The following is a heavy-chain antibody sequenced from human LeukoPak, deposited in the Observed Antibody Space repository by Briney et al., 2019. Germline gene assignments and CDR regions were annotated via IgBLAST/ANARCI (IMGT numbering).Heavy chain of an antibody. D-gene: IGHD6-19*01. CDR1: GFTFDDYA. V-gene: IGHV3-9*01. CDR3: AKDTEQWLVHVYS. Sequence: PGRSLRLSCVGPGFTFDDYALHWVHQAPGKGLEWVAGISWDSQTRDYAYSVRGRFTISRDNAKNSLYLQMESLTTDDTAFYYCAKDTEQWLVHVYSWGQGTRVTVSS. J-gene: IGHJ4*02. CDR2: ISWDSQTR.